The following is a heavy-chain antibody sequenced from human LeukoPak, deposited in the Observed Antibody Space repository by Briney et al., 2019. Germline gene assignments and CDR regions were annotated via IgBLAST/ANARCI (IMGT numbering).Heavy chain of an antibody. CDR1: GFSFGFNTYG. J-gene: IGHJ6*02. V-gene: IGHV3-33*01. D-gene: IGHD6-13*01. CDR3: ARDFVAAPTV. CDR2: IWYDGSNK. Sequence: GRSLRLSCVASGFSFGFNTYGMHWVRQAPGKGLEWVALIWYDGSNKYYADSVKGRFTISRDNSKNTLYLQMHSLRAEDTAVYYCARDFVAAPTVWGQGTTVTVSS.